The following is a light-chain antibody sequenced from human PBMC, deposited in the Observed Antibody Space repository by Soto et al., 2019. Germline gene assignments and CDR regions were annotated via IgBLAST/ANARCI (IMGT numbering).Light chain of an antibody. CDR2: GAS. V-gene: IGKV3-20*01. CDR1: QSVSSSY. Sequence: EIVLTQSPGTLSLSPGERATLSCRASQSVSSSYLAWYQQKPGQAPRPLIYGASSRAIGIPDRFSGSGSGTDFTLTISRLEPEDFAVYYCQPYGSAPWTFGQGTKVEIK. J-gene: IGKJ1*01. CDR3: QPYGSAPWT.